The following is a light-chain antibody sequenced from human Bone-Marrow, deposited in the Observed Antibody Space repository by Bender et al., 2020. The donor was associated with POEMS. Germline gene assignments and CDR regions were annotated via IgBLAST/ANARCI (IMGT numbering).Light chain of an antibody. J-gene: IGLJ3*02. V-gene: IGLV2-14*01. Sequence: QSALTQPASVSGSPGQSITISCTGTSSDVGGYNYVSWYQQHPGKAPKLLIYDVTHRPSGVSNRFSGSKSGNTASLTISGLQAEDEADYYCCSYAPTSTSWMFGGGTELTVL. CDR2: DVT. CDR1: SSDVGGYNY. CDR3: CSYAPTSTSWM.